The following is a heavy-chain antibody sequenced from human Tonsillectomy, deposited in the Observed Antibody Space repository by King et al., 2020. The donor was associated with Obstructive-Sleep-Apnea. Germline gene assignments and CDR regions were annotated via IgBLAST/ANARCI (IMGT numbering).Heavy chain of an antibody. D-gene: IGHD3-9*01. CDR2: ISWNSGSI. CDR1: GFTFDGYS. V-gene: IGHV3-9*01. Sequence: VQLVESGGGLVQPGRSLRLSCAASGFTFDGYSMHWVRQAPGKGLEWGSGISWNSGSIGYADSVKGRFAISRGNAKNSLYLQMNSLRAEDTALYFCAKGLRYFDWFKGYYFDYWGQGTLVTVSS. CDR3: AKGLRYFDWFKGYYFDY. J-gene: IGHJ4*02.